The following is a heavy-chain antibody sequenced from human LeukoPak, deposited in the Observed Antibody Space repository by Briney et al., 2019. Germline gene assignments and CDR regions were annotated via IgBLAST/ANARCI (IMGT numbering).Heavy chain of an antibody. V-gene: IGHV3-74*01. CDR2: LSPDGSTS. Sequence: GGSLRLSCAASGFTSSSYWMHWVRQAPGKGLVWVSRLSPDGSTSIYADSVKGRFTVSRDNAKNTLYLEMSTLRADDTAVYYCTRSPSLGGNYWGFDYWGQGTLVTVSS. CDR3: TRSPSLGGNYWGFDY. D-gene: IGHD1-26*01. J-gene: IGHJ4*02. CDR1: GFTSSSYW.